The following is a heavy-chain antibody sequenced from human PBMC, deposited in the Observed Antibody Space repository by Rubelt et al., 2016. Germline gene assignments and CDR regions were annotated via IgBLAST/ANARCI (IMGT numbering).Heavy chain of an antibody. J-gene: IGHJ4*02. V-gene: IGHV4-34*01. CDR2: INHSGST. D-gene: IGHD5-18*01. CDR1: GGSFSGYY. CDR3: ARRYSYGYRAFSY. Sequence: VQLQQWGAGLLKPSETLSLTCAVYGGSFSGYYWSWIRQPPGKGLEWIGEINHSGSTNYNPSLKSRVTISVDTSKNQFSLKLSSVTAADTAVYYCARRYSYGYRAFSYWGQGTLVTVSS.